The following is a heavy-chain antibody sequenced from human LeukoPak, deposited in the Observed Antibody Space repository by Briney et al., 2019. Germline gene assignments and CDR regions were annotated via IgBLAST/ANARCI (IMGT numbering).Heavy chain of an antibody. D-gene: IGHD4-4*01. CDR2: ISYDGSNK. V-gene: IGHV3-30-3*01. CDR3: ARAPYSKSFDY. CDR1: GFTFSSYA. Sequence: GGSLRLSCAASGFTFSSYAMHWVRQAPGKGLEWVAVISYDGSNKYYVDSVKGRFTISRDNSKNTLYLQMNSLRAEDTAVYYCARAPYSKSFDYWGQGTLVTVSS. J-gene: IGHJ4*02.